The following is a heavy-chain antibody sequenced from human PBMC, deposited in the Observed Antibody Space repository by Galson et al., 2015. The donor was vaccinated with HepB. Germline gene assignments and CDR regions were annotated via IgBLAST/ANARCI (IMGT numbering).Heavy chain of an antibody. CDR3: ARSSEGDYVLGSAFDI. V-gene: IGHV5-51*01. J-gene: IGHJ3*02. D-gene: IGHD3-16*01. Sequence: QSGAEVKKPGESLKISCTGSGYSFTSYWIGWVRQMPGKGLEWMGIIYPGDSDTRYSPSFQGQVTISADKSISTAYLQWSSLKASDTAMYYCARSSEGDYVLGSAFDIWGQGTMVTVSS. CDR1: GYSFTSYW. CDR2: IYPGDSDT.